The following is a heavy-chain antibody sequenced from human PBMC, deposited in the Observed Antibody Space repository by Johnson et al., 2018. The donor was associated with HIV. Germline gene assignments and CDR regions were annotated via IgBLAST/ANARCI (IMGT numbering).Heavy chain of an antibody. V-gene: IGHV3-48*01. CDR1: GFTFRSYA. CDR3: AKDLTQFLEWLYDAFDI. J-gene: IGHJ3*02. CDR2: ISSSGSTI. D-gene: IGHD3-3*01. Sequence: VQLVESGGGVVQPGRSLRLSCAASGFTFRSYAMHWVRQAPGKGLEWVSYISSSGSTIYYADSVKGRFTISRDNSKNTLYLQMNSLRAEDTAVYYCAKDLTQFLEWLYDAFDIWGQGTMVTVSS.